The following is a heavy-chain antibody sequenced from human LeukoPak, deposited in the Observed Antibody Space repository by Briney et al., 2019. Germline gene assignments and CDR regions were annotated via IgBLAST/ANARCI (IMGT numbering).Heavy chain of an antibody. CDR2: ISYDGSNK. D-gene: IGHD6-19*01. V-gene: IGHV3-30*04. CDR1: GFTFSSYA. CDR3: AKVGSGDIDY. J-gene: IGHJ4*02. Sequence: GGSLRLSCAASGFTFSSYAMHWVRQAPGKGLEWVAVISYDGSNKYYADSVKGRFTISRDNSKNTLYLQMNSLRAEDTAVYYCAKVGSGDIDYWGQGTLVTVSS.